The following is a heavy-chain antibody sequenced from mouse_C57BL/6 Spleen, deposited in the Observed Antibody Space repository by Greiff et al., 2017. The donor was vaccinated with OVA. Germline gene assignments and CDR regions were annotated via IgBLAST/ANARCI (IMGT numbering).Heavy chain of an antibody. CDR1: GYSFTGYY. D-gene: IGHD2-4*01. CDR3: ARDYFAY. J-gene: IGHJ3*01. V-gene: IGHV1-42*01. Sequence: VQLKQSGPELVKPGASVKISCKASGYSFTGYYMNWVKQSPEKSLEWIGEINPSTGGTTYNQKFKAKATLTVDKSSSTAYMQLKSLTSEDSAVYYCARDYFAYWGQGTLVTVSA. CDR2: INPSTGGT.